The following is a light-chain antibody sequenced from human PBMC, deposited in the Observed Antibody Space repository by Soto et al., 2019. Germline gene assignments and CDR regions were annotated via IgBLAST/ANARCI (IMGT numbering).Light chain of an antibody. CDR3: QQYNDWPQT. J-gene: IGKJ1*01. V-gene: IGKV3-15*01. CDR2: GAS. CDR1: QSVNSN. Sequence: EVVMTQSPASLSVSPGERATLSGRASQSVNSNLAWYQQKPGQAPRLLIYGASTRATAFSARFSGSGSGTEFTLTISSLQSEDFAVYYCQQYNDWPQTFGQGTKVEIK.